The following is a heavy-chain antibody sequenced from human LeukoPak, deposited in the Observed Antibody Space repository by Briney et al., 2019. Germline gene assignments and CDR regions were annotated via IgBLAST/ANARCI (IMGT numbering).Heavy chain of an antibody. CDR1: GGSISSSNW. CDR3: ARRVNYYYYGMDV. Sequence: SGTLSLTCAVSGGSISSSNWWSWVRQPPGKGLEWIGEIYHSGSTNYNPSLKSRVTISVDKSKNQFSLKLSSVTAADTAVYYCARRVNYYYYGMDVWGQGTTVTVSS. CDR2: IYHSGST. J-gene: IGHJ6*02. V-gene: IGHV4-4*02.